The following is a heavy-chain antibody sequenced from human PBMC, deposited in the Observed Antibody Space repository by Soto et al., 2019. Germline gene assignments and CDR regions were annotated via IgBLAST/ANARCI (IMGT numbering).Heavy chain of an antibody. V-gene: IGHV4-59*01. CDR2: IYYSGSP. D-gene: IGHD3-9*01. Sequence: PGKGLEWIGYIYYSGSPNYNPSLKSRVTISVDTSKNQLSLKLRSVTAADTAVYYCAFFQSEDGIRDCPPVSAFLLNRSSDL. J-gene: IGHJ2*01. CDR3: AFFQSEDGIRDCPPVSAFLLNRSSDL.